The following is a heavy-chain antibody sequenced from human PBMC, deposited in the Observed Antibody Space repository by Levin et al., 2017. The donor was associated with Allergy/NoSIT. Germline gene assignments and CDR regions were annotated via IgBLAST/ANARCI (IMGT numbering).Heavy chain of an antibody. J-gene: IGHJ3*02. CDR2: IYYSGNS. CDR1: GGSINSYY. CDR3: ARHYDVDSAPDAFDI. V-gene: IGHV4-59*08. D-gene: IGHD5-18*01. Sequence: SETLSLTCTVSGGSINSYYWSWIRQPPGRALEWIGFIYYSGNSNYNPSLKSRVTISVDTSKNQFSLKLSSVTAADTAVYYCARHYDVDSAPDAFDIWGQGTMVTVSS.